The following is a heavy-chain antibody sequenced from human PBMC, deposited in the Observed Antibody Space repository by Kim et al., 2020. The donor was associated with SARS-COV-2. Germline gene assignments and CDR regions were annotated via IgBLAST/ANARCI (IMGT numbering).Heavy chain of an antibody. J-gene: IGHJ6*02. V-gene: IGHV1-69*01. CDR3: ARSIGYDSYYYYGMDV. Sequence: SQGRVTITADEATSTAYMELSSLRSEDTAVYYCARSIGYDSYYYYGMDVWGQGTTVTVSS. D-gene: IGHD5-12*01.